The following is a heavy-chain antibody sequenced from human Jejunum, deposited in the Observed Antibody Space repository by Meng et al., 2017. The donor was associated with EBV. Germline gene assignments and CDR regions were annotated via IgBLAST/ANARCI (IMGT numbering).Heavy chain of an antibody. CDR2: IYYSVST. CDR1: GVSMSNVY. J-gene: IGHJ4*02. D-gene: IGHD3-10*01. V-gene: IGHV4-59*01. Sequence: QVLREESGPGLVTPSETLSLTCTVSGVSMSNVYWSWCRQPPGKVLEWFGYIYYSVSTNYNPSLKSRVTISVDTSKNQFSLSLSSVTAADTAVYYCARGGGRPEYWGQGILVTVSS. CDR3: ARGGGRPEY.